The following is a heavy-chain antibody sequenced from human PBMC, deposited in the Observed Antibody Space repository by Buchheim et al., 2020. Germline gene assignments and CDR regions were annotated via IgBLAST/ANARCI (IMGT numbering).Heavy chain of an antibody. Sequence: QVQLQESGPGLVKPSGTLSLTCAVSGGSISSSNWWSLVRQPPGKGLGWTGVIFHSGSTNYNPSLKRRVTISVDKSKNQLYLKLSSVTAADTAVYHCARAFGTIYYMDVWGKGTT. V-gene: IGHV4-4*02. CDR2: IFHSGST. J-gene: IGHJ6*03. CDR3: ARAFGTIYYMDV. CDR1: GGSISSSNW. D-gene: IGHD1/OR15-1a*01.